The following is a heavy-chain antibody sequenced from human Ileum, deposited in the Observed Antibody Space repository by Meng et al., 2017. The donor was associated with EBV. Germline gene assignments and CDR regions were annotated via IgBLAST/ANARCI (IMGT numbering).Heavy chain of an antibody. CDR3: ARGGWSLEY. Sequence: GRSVGQHSDSLSCTGPSSGGTMRSYYGSWTRPPPGKGLEWIGYIYDSGSTNYTPTLKRRVTIEVDTHKTRFSLNLSSGSAADTVVYHCARGGWSLEYWGQGTLVTVSS. D-gene: IGHD2-15*01. V-gene: IGHV4-59*07. CDR2: IYDSGST. CDR1: GGTMRSYY. J-gene: IGHJ4*02.